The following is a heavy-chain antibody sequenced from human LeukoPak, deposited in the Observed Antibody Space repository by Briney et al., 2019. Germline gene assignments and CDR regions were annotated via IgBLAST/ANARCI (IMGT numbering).Heavy chain of an antibody. D-gene: IGHD6-19*01. V-gene: IGHV3-33*01. CDR2: IWSDGSNI. CDR3: VRSGYSSGWSHFDY. CDR1: GFTFNKYG. Sequence: PGGSLRLSCAASGFTFNKYGMHWVRQAPGKGLEWVAVIWSDGSNINYADSVKGRFTISRDNSKKMLYLQMNSLRAEDTAVYFCVRSGYSSGWSHFDYWGQGTLVTVSS. J-gene: IGHJ4*02.